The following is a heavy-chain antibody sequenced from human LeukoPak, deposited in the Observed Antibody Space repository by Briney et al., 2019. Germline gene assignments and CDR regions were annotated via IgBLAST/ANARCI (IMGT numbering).Heavy chain of an antibody. J-gene: IGHJ4*02. V-gene: IGHV1-46*01. D-gene: IGHD5-12*01. Sequence: GASVKVSCKASGHTFTSYYMHWVRQAPGQGLEWMGIINPSGGSTGYAQKFQGRVTMTRDTSTSTVYMELSSLRSEDTAVYYCARGVATGGSFDYWGQGTLVTVSS. CDR3: ARGVATGGSFDY. CDR1: GHTFTSYY. CDR2: INPSGGST.